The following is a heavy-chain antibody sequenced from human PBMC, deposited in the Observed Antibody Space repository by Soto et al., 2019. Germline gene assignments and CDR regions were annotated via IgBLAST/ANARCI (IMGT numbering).Heavy chain of an antibody. V-gene: IGHV1-69*06. Sequence: QVQLVQSGAEVKKPGSSVKVSCKASGGTFSSYAISWVRQAPGQGLEWMGGIIPIFGTANYAQKFQGRVTITADKSTSTAYMELSSLRSEDTAVYYCARLMTIANYYYYYGMDVWGQGTTVTVSS. D-gene: IGHD4-17*01. CDR1: GGTFSSYA. J-gene: IGHJ6*02. CDR3: ARLMTIANYYYYYGMDV. CDR2: IIPIFGTA.